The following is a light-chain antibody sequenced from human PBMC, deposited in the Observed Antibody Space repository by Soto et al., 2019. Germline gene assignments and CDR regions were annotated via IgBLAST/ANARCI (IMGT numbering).Light chain of an antibody. CDR2: GAS. J-gene: IGKJ1*01. CDR1: QSVSSGY. V-gene: IGKV3-20*01. CDR3: QQYGGSPTWT. Sequence: EIVLTQSPGTLSLSPGERATLSCRASQSVSSGYLAWYQQKPGQAPRLLIYGASSRATGIPDRFSGSGSGTDFTLTISRLEPEDFAVYSCQQYGGSPTWTFGQGTKVEIK.